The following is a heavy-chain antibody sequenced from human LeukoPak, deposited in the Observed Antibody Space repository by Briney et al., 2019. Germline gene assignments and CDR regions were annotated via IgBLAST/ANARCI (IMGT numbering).Heavy chain of an antibody. J-gene: IGHJ4*02. Sequence: SETLSLTCALYGGSFSGYYWSWIRQPPGKGLEWIGEINHSGSTNYNPSLKSRVTISVDTSKNQFSLKLSSVTAADTAVYYCARHSTFFGVVIIKGRVRGPFDYWGQGTLVTVSS. CDR2: INHSGST. CDR1: GGSFSGYY. CDR3: ARHSTFFGVVIIKGRVRGPFDY. D-gene: IGHD3-3*01. V-gene: IGHV4-34*01.